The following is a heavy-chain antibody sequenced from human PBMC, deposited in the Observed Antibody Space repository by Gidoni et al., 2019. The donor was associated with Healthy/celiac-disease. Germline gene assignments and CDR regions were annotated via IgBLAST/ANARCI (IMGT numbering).Heavy chain of an antibody. J-gene: IGHJ4*02. D-gene: IGHD6-6*01. CDR1: GFTFSSYA. V-gene: IGHV3-23*01. CDR2: ISGSGGST. Sequence: EVQLLVSGGGLVQPGGSLRLSSAASGFTFSSYAMSWVRQALGQGLWCVSAISGSGGSTYYADAVKGRFTISRDNSKNTLYLQMNSLRAEDTAVYYCAKEGPFDSSSSFFWGQGTLVTVSS. CDR3: AKEGPFDSSSSFF.